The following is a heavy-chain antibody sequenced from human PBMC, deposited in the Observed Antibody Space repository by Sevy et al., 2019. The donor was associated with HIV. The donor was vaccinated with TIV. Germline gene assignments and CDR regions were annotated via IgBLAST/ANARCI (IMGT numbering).Heavy chain of an antibody. V-gene: IGHV1-2*02. J-gene: IGHJ4*02. CDR1: GYTFTGYY. CDR2: INPNSGGT. Sequence: ASVKVSCKASGYTFTGYYMHWVRQAPGQGLEWMGWINPNSGGTNYAQKFQGRVTMTRETSNSTAYMELSRLRSEDTAVYYGASGSDGNIVGATTTGPLDFDYWGQGTLVTVSS. CDR3: ASGSDGNIVGATTTGPLDFDY. D-gene: IGHD1-26*01.